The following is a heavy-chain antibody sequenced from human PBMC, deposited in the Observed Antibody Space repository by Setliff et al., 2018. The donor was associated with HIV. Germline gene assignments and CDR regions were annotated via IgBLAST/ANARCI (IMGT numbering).Heavy chain of an antibody. V-gene: IGHV4-4*07. CDR2: IYTSGST. Sequence: SETLSLTCTVSGVSISSHYWSWIRQPAGKGLEWIGRIYTSGSTNYNPSLKSRVTMSVGTSKKQFTLKLNSVTAADTAVYYCARDIGRYYYYMDVWGKGTTVTV. J-gene: IGHJ6*03. CDR3: ARDIGRYYYYMDV. CDR1: GVSISSHY. D-gene: IGHD1-20*01.